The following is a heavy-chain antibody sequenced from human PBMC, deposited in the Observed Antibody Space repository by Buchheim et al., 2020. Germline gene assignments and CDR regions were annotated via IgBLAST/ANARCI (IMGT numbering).Heavy chain of an antibody. V-gene: IGHV3-30*18. CDR1: GFTFSSYG. J-gene: IGHJ4*02. D-gene: IGHD3-10*01. Sequence: QVQLVESGGGVVQPGRSLRLSCAASGFTFSSYGMHWVRQAPGKGLEWVAVISYDGSNKYYADSVKGRFTISRYNSKNTLYLQMNSLRAEDTAVYYCAKDLVRGVYRILFDHWGQGTL. CDR2: ISYDGSNK. CDR3: AKDLVRGVYRILFDH.